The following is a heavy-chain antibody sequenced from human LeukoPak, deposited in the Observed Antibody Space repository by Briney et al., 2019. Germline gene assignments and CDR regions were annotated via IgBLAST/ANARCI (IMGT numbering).Heavy chain of an antibody. CDR1: GYTFTSYG. Sequence: SCKASGYTFTSYGMSWVRQAPGKGLEWVSAISGTGGTTYYADSVKGRFTISRDNSKNTLYLQMNSLRAEDTAVYYCAKNGDRGAYCSGGSCYPYYYYYMDVWGKGTTVTISS. V-gene: IGHV3-23*01. J-gene: IGHJ6*03. D-gene: IGHD2-15*01. CDR3: AKNGDRGAYCSGGSCYPYYYYYMDV. CDR2: ISGTGGTT.